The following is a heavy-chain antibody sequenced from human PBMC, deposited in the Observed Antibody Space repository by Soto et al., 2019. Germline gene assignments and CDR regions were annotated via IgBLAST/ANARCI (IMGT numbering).Heavy chain of an antibody. J-gene: IGHJ4*02. CDR3: ARDPPTDTGGY. V-gene: IGHV1-69*06. CDR1: GGTFNSYG. D-gene: IGHD4-17*01. CDR2: IIPLYGTV. Sequence: SVKVSCKASGGTFNSYGISWVRQAPGQGLDWMGVIIPLYGTVNYAQRFQGRVSITADKSTSTAYMDLNSLRSDDTAMYYCARDPPTDTGGYWGQGTLVTVSS.